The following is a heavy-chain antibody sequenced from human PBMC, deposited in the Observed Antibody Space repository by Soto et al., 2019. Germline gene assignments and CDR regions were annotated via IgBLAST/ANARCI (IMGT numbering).Heavy chain of an antibody. D-gene: IGHD6-19*01. J-gene: IGHJ4*02. CDR1: GYTFTSYA. CDR3: AAGAWLPLIGADY. V-gene: IGHV1-3*01. CDR2: INAGNGNT. Sequence: GASVKVSCKASGYTFTSYAMHWVRQAPGQRLEWMGWINAGNGNTKYSQKFQGRVTITRDMSTSTAYMEQSSLRSEDTAVYYCAAGAWLPLIGADYWGQGTLVTVSS.